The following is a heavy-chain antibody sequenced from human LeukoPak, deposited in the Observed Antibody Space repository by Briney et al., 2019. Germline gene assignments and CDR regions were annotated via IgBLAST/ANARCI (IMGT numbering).Heavy chain of an antibody. CDR2: IYYSGST. V-gene: IGHV4-59*01. Sequence: SETLSLTCTVSGGSISSYYWNWIRQPPGKGLEWIGYIYYSGSTKYNPSLESRVTISVDSSKNQFSLTLSAVTAADTAVYYCARDVSPFYDSSGRGDFYWGQGTLVTVSS. D-gene: IGHD3-22*01. J-gene: IGHJ4*02. CDR1: GGSISSYY. CDR3: ARDVSPFYDSSGRGDFY.